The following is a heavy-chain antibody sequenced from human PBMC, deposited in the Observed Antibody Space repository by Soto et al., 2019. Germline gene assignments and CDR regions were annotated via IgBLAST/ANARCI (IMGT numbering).Heavy chain of an antibody. J-gene: IGHJ3*02. CDR3: AGILGGSYCGRAFGI. CDR2: IDWDDDK. V-gene: IGHV2-70*01. CDR1: WSPLRTREMC. Sequence: SPPALRKAAHRVTMACTSRWSPLRTREMCVSWIRQPPGKALEWLALIDWDDDKYYSTSLKTRLTISKDTSKNQVVLTMTNMDPVDTATYYCAGILGGSYCGRAFGILGKRTMV. D-gene: IGHD1-26*01.